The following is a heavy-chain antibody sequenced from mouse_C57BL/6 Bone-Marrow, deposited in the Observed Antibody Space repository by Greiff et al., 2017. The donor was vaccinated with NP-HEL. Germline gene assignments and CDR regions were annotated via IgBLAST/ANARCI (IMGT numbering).Heavy chain of an antibody. V-gene: IGHV1-72*01. D-gene: IGHD2-4*01. J-gene: IGHJ4*01. CDR1: GYTFTSYW. CDR2: IDPNSGGT. Sequence: VKLMESGAELVKPGASVKLSCKASGYTFTSYWMHWVKQRPGRGLEWIGRIDPNSGGTKYNEKFKSKATLTVDKPSSTAYMQLSSLTSEDSAVYYCARRALRGVDYAMDYWGQGTSVTVSS. CDR3: ARRALRGVDYAMDY.